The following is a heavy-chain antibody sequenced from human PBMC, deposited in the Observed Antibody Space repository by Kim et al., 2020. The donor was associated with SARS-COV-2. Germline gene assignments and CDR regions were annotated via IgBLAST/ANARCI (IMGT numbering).Heavy chain of an antibody. CDR3: AKDGHYYDSSGYYRY. V-gene: IGHV3-23*01. D-gene: IGHD3-22*01. Sequence: GGSLRLSCAASGFTFSSYAMSWVRQAPGKGLEWVSAISGSGGSTYYADSVKGRFTISRDNSKNTLYLQMNSLRAEDTAVYYCAKDGHYYDSSGYYRYWGQGTLVTVSS. J-gene: IGHJ4*02. CDR2: ISGSGGST. CDR1: GFTFSSYA.